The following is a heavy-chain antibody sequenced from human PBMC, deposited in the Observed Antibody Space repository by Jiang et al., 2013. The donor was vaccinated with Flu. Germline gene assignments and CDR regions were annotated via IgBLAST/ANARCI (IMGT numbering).Heavy chain of an antibody. CDR3: ARDRPPAASDYFDC. CDR2: ISSSSSYI. Sequence: LEWVSSISSSSSYIDYIDSVKGRFTISRDNAKNSLFLQMNSLRAEDTATYYCARDRPPAASDYFDCWGQGTLVTVSS. J-gene: IGHJ4*02. D-gene: IGHD2-2*01. V-gene: IGHV3-21*01.